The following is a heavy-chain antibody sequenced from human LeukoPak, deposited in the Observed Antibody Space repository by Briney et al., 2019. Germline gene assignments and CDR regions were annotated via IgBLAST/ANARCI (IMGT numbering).Heavy chain of an antibody. J-gene: IGHJ5*02. V-gene: IGHV3-66*02. CDR2: IYSGGST. CDR1: GFTVSSNY. CDR3: ARLMYYDFWSGCSPKIDEIDP. Sequence: GGSLRLSCAASGFTVSSNYMSWVRQAPGKGLEWVSVIYSGGSTYYADSVKGRFTISRDNSKNTLYLQMNSLRAEDTAVYYCARLMYYDFWSGCSPKIDEIDPWGQGTLVTVSS. D-gene: IGHD3-3*01.